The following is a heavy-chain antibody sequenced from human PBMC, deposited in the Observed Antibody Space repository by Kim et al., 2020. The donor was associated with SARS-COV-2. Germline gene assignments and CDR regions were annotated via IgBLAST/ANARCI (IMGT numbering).Heavy chain of an antibody. Sequence: SETLSLTCTVSGGSISSSSYYWGWIRQPPGKGLEWIGSIYYSGSTYYNPSLKSRVTISVDTSKNQFSLKLSSVTAADTAVYYCARRGAAAGTRWFDPWGQGTLVTVSS. CDR1: GGSISSSSYY. J-gene: IGHJ5*02. D-gene: IGHD6-13*01. V-gene: IGHV4-39*01. CDR2: IYYSGST. CDR3: ARRGAAAGTRWFDP.